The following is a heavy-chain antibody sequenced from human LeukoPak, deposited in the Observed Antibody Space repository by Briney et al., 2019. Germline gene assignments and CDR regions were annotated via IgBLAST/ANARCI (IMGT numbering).Heavy chain of an antibody. Sequence: WASVKVSCKASGGTFSSYAISWVRQVPGQGLEWMGGIIPIFGTANYAQKFQGRVTITADESTSTAYMELSSLRSEDTAVYYCARVTAMVMEFDYWGQGTLVTVSS. CDR1: GGTFSSYA. J-gene: IGHJ4*02. D-gene: IGHD5-18*01. CDR2: IIPIFGTA. CDR3: ARVTAMVMEFDY. V-gene: IGHV1-69*13.